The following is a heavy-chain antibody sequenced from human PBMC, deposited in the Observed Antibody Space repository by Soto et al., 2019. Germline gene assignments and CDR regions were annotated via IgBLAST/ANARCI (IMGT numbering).Heavy chain of an antibody. CDR3: AREDHDSSGYYFQH. D-gene: IGHD3-22*01. V-gene: IGHV4-31*03. Sequence: QVQLQESGPGLVKPSQTLSLTCTVSGGSISSGGYYWSWIRQHPGKGLEWIGYIYYSGSTYYNPSHKSRVTISVATSKDQSSLKLSSVTAADTAVYYCAREDHDSSGYYFQHWGQGTLVTVSS. CDR1: GGSISSGGYY. J-gene: IGHJ1*01. CDR2: IYYSGST.